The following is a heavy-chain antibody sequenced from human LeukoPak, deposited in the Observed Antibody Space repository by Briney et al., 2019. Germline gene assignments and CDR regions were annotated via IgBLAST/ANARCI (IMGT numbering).Heavy chain of an antibody. Sequence: SVKVSCKASGGTFSSYAISRVRQAPGQGLEWMGRIIPIFGTANYAQKFQGRVTITTDESTSTAYMELSSLRSEDTAVYYCARIKDNWFDPWGQGTLVTVSS. J-gene: IGHJ5*02. CDR1: GGTFSSYA. V-gene: IGHV1-69*05. CDR2: IIPIFGTA. CDR3: ARIKDNWFDP. D-gene: IGHD3-16*01.